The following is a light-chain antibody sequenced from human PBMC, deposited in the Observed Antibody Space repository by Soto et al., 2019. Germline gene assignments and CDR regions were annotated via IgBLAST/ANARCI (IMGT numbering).Light chain of an antibody. CDR1: QGISNY. Sequence: DIQMTLPPSSLKASVGDRVTITCRASQGISNYLAWYQQKPGKVPKLLIYAASTLQSGVPSRFSGSGSGTDVTLTISSLQPEDVASYYCQKYNSVSLTFGGGTKVEIK. CDR3: QKYNSVSLT. V-gene: IGKV1-27*01. CDR2: AAS. J-gene: IGKJ4*01.